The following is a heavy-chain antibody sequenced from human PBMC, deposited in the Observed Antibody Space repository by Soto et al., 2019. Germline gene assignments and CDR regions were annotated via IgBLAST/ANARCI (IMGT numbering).Heavy chain of an antibody. D-gene: IGHD3-22*01. Sequence: QVQLQESGPGLVKPSETLSLTCTVSGGSISSYYWSWIRQPPGKGLEWIGYIYYSGSTNYNPSLKSRVTRSVDTSKNQYSLKLSSVTAADTAVYYCARGNPYYYDSSGWFDPWGQGTLVTVST. CDR1: GGSISSYY. CDR3: ARGNPYYYDSSGWFDP. J-gene: IGHJ5*02. CDR2: IYYSGST. V-gene: IGHV4-59*01.